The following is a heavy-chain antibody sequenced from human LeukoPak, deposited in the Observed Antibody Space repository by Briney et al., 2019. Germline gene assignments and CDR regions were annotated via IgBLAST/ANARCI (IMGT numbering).Heavy chain of an antibody. CDR1: GGTFSSYT. D-gene: IGHD3-3*01. CDR2: IIPILGIA. V-gene: IGHV1-69*02. CDR3: AQTHYDFWTGYYTVWFDP. Sequence: SVKVSCKASGGTFSSYTISWVRQAPGQGLEWMGRIIPILGIANYAQKFQGRVTITADKSTSTAYMELSSLRSEDTAVYYCAQTHYDFWTGYYTVWFDPWGQGTLSPSPQ. J-gene: IGHJ5*02.